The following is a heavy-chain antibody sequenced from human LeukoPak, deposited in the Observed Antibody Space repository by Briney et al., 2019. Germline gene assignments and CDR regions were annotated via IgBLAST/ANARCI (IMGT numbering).Heavy chain of an antibody. D-gene: IGHD2-15*01. CDR1: GFTFSSYA. V-gene: IGHV3-23*01. J-gene: IGHJ4*02. CDR2: ICANDGST. Sequence: PGGSLRLSCAASGFTFSSYAMTWVRQAPGKGLEWVSAICANDGSTYYADSVKGRFTISRDNSKNTLYLQMNSLRAEDTALYYCAKGLGGSCYSALDYRGQGTLATVSS. CDR3: AKGLGGSCYSALDY.